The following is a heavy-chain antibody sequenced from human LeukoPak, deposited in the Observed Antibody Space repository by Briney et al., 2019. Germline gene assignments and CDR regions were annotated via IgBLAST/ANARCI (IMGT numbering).Heavy chain of an antibody. CDR1: GGSITRDVHY. CDR3: ARHASGSRLRQFDY. CDR2: IYYSGST. J-gene: IGHJ4*02. V-gene: IGHV4-39*01. Sequence: SETLSLTCTVSGGSITRDVHYWGWNRHPPEKGLEWVGSIYYSGSTYYNPSLKSRVTISVDTSKNQFSLKLSSVTAADTAVYYCARHASGSRLRQFDYWGQGTLVTVSS. D-gene: IGHD4-17*01.